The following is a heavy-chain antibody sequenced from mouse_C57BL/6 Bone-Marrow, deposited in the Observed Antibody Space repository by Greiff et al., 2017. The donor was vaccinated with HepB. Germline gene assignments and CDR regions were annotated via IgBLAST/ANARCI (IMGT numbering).Heavy chain of an antibody. J-gene: IGHJ4*01. V-gene: IGHV2-2*01. CDR1: GFSLTSYG. D-gene: IGHD1-1*01. CDR3: ARNSKTTTVVATGAMDY. Sequence: QVQLKESGPGLVQPSQSLSITCTVSGFSLTSYGVHWVRQSPGKGLEWLGVIWSGGSTDYNAAFISRLSISKDNSKSQVFFKMNSLQADDTAIYYCARNSKTTTVVATGAMDYWGQGTSVTVSS. CDR2: IWSGGST.